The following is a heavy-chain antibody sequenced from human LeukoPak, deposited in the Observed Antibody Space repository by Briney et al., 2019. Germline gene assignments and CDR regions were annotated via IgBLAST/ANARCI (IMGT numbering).Heavy chain of an antibody. J-gene: IGHJ6*02. CDR2: ISGSGGNT. Sequence: GGSLRLSCAASGFTFSSYWMSWVRQAPGKGLEWVSAISGSGGNTYYADSVKGRFTISRDNSKNTLYLQMNSLRAEDTAVYYCAKGLGIYYYGMDVWGQGTTVTVSS. CDR3: AKGLGIYYYGMDV. CDR1: GFTFSSYW. V-gene: IGHV3-23*01. D-gene: IGHD7-27*01.